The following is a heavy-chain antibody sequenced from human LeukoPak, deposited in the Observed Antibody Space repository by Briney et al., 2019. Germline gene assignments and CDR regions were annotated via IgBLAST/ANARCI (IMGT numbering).Heavy chain of an antibody. CDR3: AKTPHGYSSGRNYFDY. D-gene: IGHD6-19*01. CDR1: GFTFSSYA. CDR2: ISGSGDST. Sequence: GGSLRLSCAASGFTFSSYAINWVRQAPGRGLEWVSAISGSGDSTFYADSVKGRFTISRDNSKNTLYLQMNSLRAEDTAVYYCAKTPHGYSSGRNYFDYWGQGTLVTVSS. V-gene: IGHV3-23*01. J-gene: IGHJ4*02.